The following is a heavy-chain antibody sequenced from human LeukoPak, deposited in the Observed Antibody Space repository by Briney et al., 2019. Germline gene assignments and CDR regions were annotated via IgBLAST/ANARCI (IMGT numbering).Heavy chain of an antibody. CDR2: ISGSGGST. D-gene: IGHD6-19*01. J-gene: IGHJ4*02. CDR1: GFTFSSYA. Sequence: GGSLRLSRAASGFTFSSYAMSWVRQAPGKGLEWVSAISGSGGSTYYADSVKGRFTISRDNSKNTLYLQMNSLRAEDTAVYYCAKDGRYSSGSPFHYWGQGTLVTVSS. CDR3: AKDGRYSSGSPFHY. V-gene: IGHV3-23*01.